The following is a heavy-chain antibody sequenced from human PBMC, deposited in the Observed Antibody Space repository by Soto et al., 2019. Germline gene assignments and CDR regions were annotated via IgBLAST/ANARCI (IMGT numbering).Heavy chain of an antibody. J-gene: IGHJ6*03. CDR3: ARGPPWLRFKTDYYYYMDV. CDR2: ISGSGGST. D-gene: IGHD5-12*01. Sequence: GGSLRLSCAASGFTFSSYAMSWVRQAPGKGLEWVSAISGSGGSTYYADSVKGRFTISRDNSKNTLYLQMNSLRAEDTAVYYCARGPPWLRFKTDYYYYMDVWGKGTTVTVSS. CDR1: GFTFSSYA. V-gene: IGHV3-23*01.